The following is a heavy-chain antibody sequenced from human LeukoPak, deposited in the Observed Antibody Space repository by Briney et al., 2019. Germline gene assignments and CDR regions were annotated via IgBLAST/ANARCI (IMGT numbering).Heavy chain of an antibody. D-gene: IGHD2-15*01. J-gene: IGHJ5*02. CDR3: ARRWWFDP. CDR1: GFTVSSNY. CDR2: IYSGGST. V-gene: IGHV3-53*01. Sequence: GGSLRLSCAASGFTVSSNYMSWVRQAPGKGLEWVSVIYSGGSTYYTDSVKGRFTISRDNSKNTLFLQMNSLRAEDTAVYYCARRWWFDPWGQGTLVTVSS.